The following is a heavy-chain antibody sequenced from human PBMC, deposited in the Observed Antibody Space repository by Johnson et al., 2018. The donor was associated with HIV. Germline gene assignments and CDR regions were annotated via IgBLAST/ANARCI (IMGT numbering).Heavy chain of an antibody. CDR2: ISYDGSNK. CDR1: GFTFSSYG. J-gene: IGHJ3*02. D-gene: IGHD1-26*01. Sequence: VQLVESGGGVVQPGRSLRLSCAASGFTFSSYGMHWVRQAPGKGLEWVAVISYDGSNKYYADSVKGRFTISRDNSKNTLYLQMNSLRAEDTAVYYCARDKRRWELLRDAFDIWGQGTMVTVSS. CDR3: ARDKRRWELLRDAFDI. V-gene: IGHV3-30*03.